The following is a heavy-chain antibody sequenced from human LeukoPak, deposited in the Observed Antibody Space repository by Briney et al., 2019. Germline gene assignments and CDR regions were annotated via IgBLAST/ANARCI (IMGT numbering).Heavy chain of an antibody. D-gene: IGHD2-2*01. V-gene: IGHV4-39*07. Sequence: PSETLSLTCTVSGGSISSSSYYWGWIRQPPGKGLEWIGSIYYSGSTNYNPSLKSRVTISVDTSKNQFSLKLSSVTAADTAVYYCARARIVVVPAAIRKGVSPFDPWGQGTLVTVSS. CDR3: ARARIVVVPAAIRKGVSPFDP. J-gene: IGHJ5*02. CDR2: IYYSGST. CDR1: GGSISSSSYY.